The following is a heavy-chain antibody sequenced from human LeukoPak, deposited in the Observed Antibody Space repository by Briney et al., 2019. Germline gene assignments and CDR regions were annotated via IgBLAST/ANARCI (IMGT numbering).Heavy chain of an antibody. CDR3: ARNIPISSTSSGSDP. CDR2: ISAYNGNT. D-gene: IGHD2-2*01. V-gene: IGHV1-18*01. CDR1: GYTFTSYG. Sequence: ASVKVSCKASGYTFTSYGISWVRQAPGQGLEWMGWISAYNGNTNYAQKLQGRVTMTTDTSTSTAYMELRSLRSDDTAVYYCARNIPISSTSSGSDPWGQGTLVTVSS. J-gene: IGHJ5*02.